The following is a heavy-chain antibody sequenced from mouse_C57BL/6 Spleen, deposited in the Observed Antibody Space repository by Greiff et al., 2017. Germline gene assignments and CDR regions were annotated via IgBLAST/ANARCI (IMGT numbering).Heavy chain of an antibody. CDR1: GFSLTSYG. V-gene: IGHV2-6-1*01. CDR3: ARQGVRQGYYAMDY. Sequence: VQLVESGPGLVAPSPSLSITCTASGFSLTSYGVHWVRQPPGKGLEWLVVIWSDGSKTYNSALKSRLSISKDNSKGKVFLKMNSLQTDDTAMNYCARQGVRQGYYAMDYWGQGTSVTVSS. J-gene: IGHJ4*01. D-gene: IGHD2-14*01. CDR2: IWSDGSK.